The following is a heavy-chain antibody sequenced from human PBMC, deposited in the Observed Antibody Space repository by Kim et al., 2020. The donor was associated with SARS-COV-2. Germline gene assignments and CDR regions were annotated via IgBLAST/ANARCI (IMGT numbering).Heavy chain of an antibody. Sequence: ASVKVSCKASGYTFTSYAMHWVRQAPGQRLEWMGWINAGNGNTKYSQKFQGRVTITRDTSASTAYMELSSLRSEDTAVYYCARGGEISTVGYFDYWGQGTLVTVSS. CDR1: GYTFTSYA. CDR2: INAGNGNT. V-gene: IGHV1-3*01. D-gene: IGHD3-16*02. CDR3: ARGGEISTVGYFDY. J-gene: IGHJ4*02.